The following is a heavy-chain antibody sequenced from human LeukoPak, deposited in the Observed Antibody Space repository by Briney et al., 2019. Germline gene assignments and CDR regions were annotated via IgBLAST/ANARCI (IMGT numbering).Heavy chain of an antibody. CDR1: GGSFSDYY. D-gene: IGHD3-10*02. V-gene: IGHV4-34*01. CDR3: ATHSSYVSPFRS. Sequence: PSETLSLTCAVYGGSFSDYYWGWIRQPPGKGLEWIGEINPSGSTNYSPSLKSRVTISVDTSKNQFSLNLNSVTAADTALYYCATHSSYVSPFRSWGRGPLVTVSP. J-gene: IGHJ5*02. CDR2: INPSGST.